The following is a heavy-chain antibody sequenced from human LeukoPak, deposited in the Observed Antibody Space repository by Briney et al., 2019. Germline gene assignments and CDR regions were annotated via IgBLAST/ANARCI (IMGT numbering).Heavy chain of an antibody. J-gene: IGHJ4*02. CDR2: IYYSGST. CDR3: ARDRYSSSSLDY. CDR1: GGSISSSSYY. V-gene: IGHV4-39*07. D-gene: IGHD6-13*01. Sequence: KPSETLSLTCTVSGGSISSSSYYWGWIRQPPGKGLEWIGSIYYSGSTYYNPSLKSRVTISVDTSKNQFSLKLSSVTAADTAVYYCARDRYSSSSLDYWGQGTLVTVSS.